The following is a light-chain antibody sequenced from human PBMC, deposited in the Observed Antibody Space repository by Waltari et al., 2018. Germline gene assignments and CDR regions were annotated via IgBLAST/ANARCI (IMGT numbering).Light chain of an antibody. V-gene: IGKV3-15*01. CDR3: QQFNTGYS. CDR1: RAIANN. CDR2: DAS. J-gene: IGKJ2*01. Sequence: EIVMTQSPATLSVSPGEAATLSCRASRAIANNLAGYQQKPGQALRLLIYDASTRATGIPARFSGSWSGTEFTLTITSLQSEDSAVYFCQQFNTGYSFGQGTKLEIK.